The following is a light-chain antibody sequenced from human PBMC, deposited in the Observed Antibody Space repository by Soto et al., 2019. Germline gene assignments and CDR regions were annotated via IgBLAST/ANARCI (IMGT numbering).Light chain of an antibody. V-gene: IGKV3-20*01. J-gene: IGKJ5*01. CDR3: QQYDYLIT. CDR2: DAF. Sequence: EIVLTQSPGTLSLSPGERATLSCRASQSLNSNYLAWNQQKPGQAPRLLIYDAFNRATGIPDRFSGSGSGTDFTLTISRLEPEDFAVYFCQQYDYLITFGQGTRLEIK. CDR1: QSLNSNY.